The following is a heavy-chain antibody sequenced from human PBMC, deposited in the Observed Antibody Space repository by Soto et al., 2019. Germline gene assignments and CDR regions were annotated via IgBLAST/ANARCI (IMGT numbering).Heavy chain of an antibody. CDR2: ISDSGATT. CDR1: GFPFGENA. CDR3: AKEDTSSGSLDY. V-gene: IGHV3-23*01. J-gene: IGHJ4*02. D-gene: IGHD6-19*01. Sequence: GGSLRLSCAASGFPFGENAMSWVRQAPGKGLEWVSGISDSGATTYYADSVRGRFTISRDNSKNTLYLQMKSLRAEDSASYYCAKEDTSSGSLDYWGQGALVTVS.